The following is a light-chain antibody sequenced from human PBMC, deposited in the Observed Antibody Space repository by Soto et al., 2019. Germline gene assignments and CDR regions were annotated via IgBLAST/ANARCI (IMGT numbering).Light chain of an antibody. CDR3: ETWDSNTHEV. CDR1: SGHSSYI. CDR2: LEGSGSY. J-gene: IGLJ2*01. Sequence: QLVLTQSSSASASLGSSVKLTCTLSSGHSSYIIAWHQQQPGKAPRYLMKLEGSGSYNKGSGVPDRFSGASSGADRYLTISNPQSEDEADYYCETWDSNTHEVFGGGTKLTVL. V-gene: IGLV4-60*03.